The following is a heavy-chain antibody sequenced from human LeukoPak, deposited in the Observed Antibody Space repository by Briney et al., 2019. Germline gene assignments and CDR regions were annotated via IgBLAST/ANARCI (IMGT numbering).Heavy chain of an antibody. V-gene: IGHV5-51*01. CDR1: GYIFTSYW. J-gene: IGHJ4*02. CDR3: ARHGPMYYYDSSGYCDY. Sequence: PGXXXXISCQGSGYIFTSYWIGWVRQLPGKGLEWMGIIYPGDSDTRYSPSFQGQVTISADKSISTAYLQWSSLKASDTAMYYCARHGPMYYYDSSGYCDYWGQGTLVTVSS. CDR2: IYPGDSDT. D-gene: IGHD3-22*01.